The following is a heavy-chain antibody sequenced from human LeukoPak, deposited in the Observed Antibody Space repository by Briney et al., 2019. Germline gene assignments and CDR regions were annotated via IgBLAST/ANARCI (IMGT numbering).Heavy chain of an antibody. CDR1: GFTFSSYG. CDR3: ASSTRDYEDYYGMDV. CDR2: ISYDGSNK. V-gene: IGHV3-30*03. J-gene: IGHJ6*02. Sequence: QSGGSLRLSCAASGFTFSSYGMHWVRQAPGKGLEWVAVISYDGSNKYYADSVKGRFTISRDNSKNTLYLQMNSLRAEDTAVYYCASSTRDYEDYYGMDVWGQGTTVTVSS. D-gene: IGHD2-2*01.